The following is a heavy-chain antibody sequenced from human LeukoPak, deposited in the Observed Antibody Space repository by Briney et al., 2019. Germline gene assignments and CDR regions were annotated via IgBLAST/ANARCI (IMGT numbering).Heavy chain of an antibody. CDR2: INHSGST. Sequence: PSETLSLTCAVYGGSFSGYYWSWIRQPPGKGLEWIGEINHSGSTNYNPSLKSRVTISVDTSKNQFSLKLSSVTAADTAVYYCARIKPDCWGQGTLVTVSS. CDR3: ARIKPDC. CDR1: GGSFSGYY. V-gene: IGHV4-34*01. J-gene: IGHJ4*02.